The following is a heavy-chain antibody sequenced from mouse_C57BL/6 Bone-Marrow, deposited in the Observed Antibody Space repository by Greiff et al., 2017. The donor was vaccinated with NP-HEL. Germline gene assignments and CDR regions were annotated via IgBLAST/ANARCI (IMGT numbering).Heavy chain of an antibody. V-gene: IGHV1-19*01. D-gene: IGHD1-1*01. Sequence: VQLKQSGPVLVKPGASVTMSCKASGYTFTDYYMNWVKQSHGKSLEWIGVINPYNGGTSYNQKFKGKATLTVDKSSSTAYMELNSLTSEDSAVYYCAREDYYGSSPWFAYWGQGTLVTVAA. CDR3: AREDYYGSSPWFAY. CDR2: INPYNGGT. J-gene: IGHJ3*01. CDR1: GYTFTDYY.